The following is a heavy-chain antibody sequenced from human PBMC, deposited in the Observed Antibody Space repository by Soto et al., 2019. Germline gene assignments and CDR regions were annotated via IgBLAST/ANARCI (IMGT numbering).Heavy chain of an antibody. D-gene: IGHD2-15*01. V-gene: IGHV4-34*01. CDR1: GGSFSGYY. CDR3: ARGRVVVVAALDY. Sequence: SETLSLTCAVYGGSFSGYYWSWIRQPPGKGLEWIGEINHSGSTNYNPSLKSRVTISVDTSKNQFSLKLSSVTAADTAVYYCARGRVVVVAALDYWRQGTLVTVSS. CDR2: INHSGST. J-gene: IGHJ4*02.